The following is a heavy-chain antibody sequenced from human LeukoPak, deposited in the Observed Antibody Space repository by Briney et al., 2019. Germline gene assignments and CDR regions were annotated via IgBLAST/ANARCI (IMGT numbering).Heavy chain of an antibody. CDR1: GYRFADYL. CDR3: ARPVEMATSPFDY. J-gene: IGHJ4*02. V-gene: IGHV5-51*01. CDR2: IYPDDSDN. Sequence: GESLKISCKGSGYRFADYLIAWVRQVPGQGLEWMGIIYPDDSDNRYSPSFLGQVTISADKSISTAYLQWSSLKASDTASYYCARPVEMATSPFDYWGQGTLVTVSS. D-gene: IGHD5-24*01.